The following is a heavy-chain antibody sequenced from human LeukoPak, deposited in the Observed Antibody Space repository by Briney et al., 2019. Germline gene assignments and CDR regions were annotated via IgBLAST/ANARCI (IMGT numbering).Heavy chain of an antibody. V-gene: IGHV3-23*01. D-gene: IGHD6-19*01. CDR3: AKDGKGAPVAGTGYFDY. CDR2: ISGSGGNT. Sequence: GASLRLSCAASGFTFSSYAMSWVRQAPGKGLEWVSVISGSGGNTYYADSVKGRFTISIDNSKNTLYLQMNSLRAEDTAIYYCAKDGKGAPVAGTGYFDYWGQGTLVTVSS. CDR1: GFTFSSYA. J-gene: IGHJ4*02.